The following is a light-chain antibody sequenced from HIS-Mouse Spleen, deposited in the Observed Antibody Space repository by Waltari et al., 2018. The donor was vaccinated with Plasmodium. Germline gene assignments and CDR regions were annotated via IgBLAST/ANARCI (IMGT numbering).Light chain of an antibody. V-gene: IGKV1-39*01. J-gene: IGKJ1*01. CDR2: AAS. CDR1: QSISSY. Sequence: DIQMTQSPSSLSASLGDRVTITCRASQSISSYLNWYQQKPGKAPKFLIYAASSLQSGVPSRFSGSGSGTDFTLSISSLQPEDFATYYCQQSYSTWTFGQGTKVEIK. CDR3: QQSYSTWT.